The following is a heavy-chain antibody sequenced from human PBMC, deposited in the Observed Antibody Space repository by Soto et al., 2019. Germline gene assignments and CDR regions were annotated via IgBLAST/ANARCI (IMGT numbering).Heavy chain of an antibody. CDR1: GYTFTSYG. CDR3: ARERGLLKTLDV. Sequence: GPSVKVSCKASGYTFTSYGISWVRQAPGQGLEWMGGIIPIFGTANYAQKFQGRVTITADESTSTAYMELSSLRSEDTAVYYCARERGLLKTLDVWGQGTTVTVSS. CDR2: IIPIFGTA. V-gene: IGHV1-69*13. J-gene: IGHJ6*02.